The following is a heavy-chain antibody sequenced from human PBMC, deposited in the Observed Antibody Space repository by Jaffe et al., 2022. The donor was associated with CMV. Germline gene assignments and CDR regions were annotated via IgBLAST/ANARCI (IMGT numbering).Heavy chain of an antibody. CDR3: ARDLVYYDILTGLDY. CDR2: ISSSSSYI. Sequence: EVQLVESGGGLVKPGGSLRLSCAASGFTFSSYSMNWVRQAPGKGLEWVSSISSSSSYIYYADSVKGRFTISRDNAKNSLYLQMNSLRAEDTAVYYCARDLVYYDILTGLDYWGQGTLVTVSS. J-gene: IGHJ4*02. V-gene: IGHV3-21*01. D-gene: IGHD3-9*01. CDR1: GFTFSSYS.